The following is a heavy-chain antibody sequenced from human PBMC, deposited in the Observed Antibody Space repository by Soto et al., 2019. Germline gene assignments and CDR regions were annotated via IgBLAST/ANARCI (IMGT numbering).Heavy chain of an antibody. CDR2: ISGSGGST. J-gene: IGHJ5*02. CDR1: GFTFSSYA. D-gene: IGHD6-13*01. V-gene: IGHV3-23*01. CDR3: ATGLGIAAAGPSCSWFDP. Sequence: EVQLLESGGGLVQPGGSLRLSCAASGFTFSSYAMSWVRQAPGKGLEWVSAISGSGGSTYYADSVKGRFTISRDNSKNTLYLHMDSLTAEDTAVYYCATGLGIAAAGPSCSWFDPWGQGTLVTVSS.